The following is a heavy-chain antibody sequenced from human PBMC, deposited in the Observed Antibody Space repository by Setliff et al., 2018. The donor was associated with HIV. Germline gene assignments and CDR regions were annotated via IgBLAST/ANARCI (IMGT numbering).Heavy chain of an antibody. CDR1: GDSINSGGYS. D-gene: IGHD6-19*01. CDR3: ARRSGWSEDY. V-gene: IGHV4-30-2*01. CDR2: IDQSGDT. Sequence: SETLSLTCAVSGDSINSGGYSWSWIRQPPGKGLEWIGYIDQSGDTYYTPSLKSRVTISVDTSKNQFSLKLSSVTAADTAVYYCARRSGWSEDYWGQGTLVTVSS. J-gene: IGHJ4*02.